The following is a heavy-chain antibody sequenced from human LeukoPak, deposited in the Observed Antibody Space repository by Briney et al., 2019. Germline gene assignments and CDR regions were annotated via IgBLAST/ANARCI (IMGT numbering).Heavy chain of an antibody. CDR2: NTI. D-gene: IGHD6-13*01. V-gene: IGHV3-48*04. CDR3: ARDTIGIAAAATYYYYGMDV. J-gene: IGHJ6*02. Sequence: NTIFYADSVKGRFTISRDNAKNSLYLQMNSLRAEDTAVYYCARDTIGIAAAATYYYYGMDVWGQGTTVTVSS.